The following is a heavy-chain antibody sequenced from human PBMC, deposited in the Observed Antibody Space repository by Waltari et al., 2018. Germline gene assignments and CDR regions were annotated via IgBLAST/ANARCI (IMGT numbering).Heavy chain of an antibody. J-gene: IGHJ4*02. D-gene: IGHD1-20*01. V-gene: IGHV3-48*03. Sequence: EMQLVESGGGLALPGGSLRLSCAASGFTFSTYEMNWVRQAPGRGLEWVAYISSRGTAIYYADSVKGRFTSSRDNAQDSLYLQMNSLRAEDTAVYYCARVAITGTGFDFWGQGSLVTVSS. CDR1: GFTFSTYE. CDR2: ISSRGTAI. CDR3: ARVAITGTGFDF.